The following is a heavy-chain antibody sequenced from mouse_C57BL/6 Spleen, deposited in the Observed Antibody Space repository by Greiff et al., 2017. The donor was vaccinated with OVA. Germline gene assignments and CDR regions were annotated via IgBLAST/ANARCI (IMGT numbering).Heavy chain of an antibody. CDR2: IDPEDGDT. V-gene: IGHV14-1*01. Sequence: VQLQQSGAELVRPGASVKLSCTASGFNIKDYYMHWVKQRPEQGLEWIGRIDPEDGDTEYAPKFQGKATMTADTSSNTAYLQLSSLTSEDTAVYYCTRYDVDYAMDYWGQGTSVTVSS. D-gene: IGHD2-12*01. CDR1: GFNIKDYY. CDR3: TRYDVDYAMDY. J-gene: IGHJ4*01.